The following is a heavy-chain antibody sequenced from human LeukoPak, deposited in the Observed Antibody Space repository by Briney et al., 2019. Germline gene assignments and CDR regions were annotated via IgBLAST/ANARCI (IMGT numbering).Heavy chain of an antibody. J-gene: IGHJ2*01. D-gene: IGHD3-9*01. CDR1: GFTFSSYG. Sequence: GGSLRLSCAASGFTFSSYGMHWVRQAPGKGLEWVAVISYDGSNKYYADSVKGRFTISRDNSKNTLYLQMNSLRAEDTAVYYCAKDQGYDILTGYVNWYFDLWGRGTLVTVSS. V-gene: IGHV3-30*18. CDR3: AKDQGYDILTGYVNWYFDL. CDR2: ISYDGSNK.